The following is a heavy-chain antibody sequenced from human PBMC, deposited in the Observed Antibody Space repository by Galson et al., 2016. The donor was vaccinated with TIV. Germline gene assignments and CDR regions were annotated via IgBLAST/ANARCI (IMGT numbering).Heavy chain of an antibody. CDR2: ITSKTYGAPT. J-gene: IGHJ3*02. Sequence: SLRLSCAASGFTFGHYAVNWFRQAPGKGLEWVGFITSKTYGAPTDYAASGKGRFTISSDDSRNIAYMQMNSLKTEDTAVYYCTRTAMGSTRNAFDIWGQGTVVTVSS. V-gene: IGHV3-49*03. CDR1: GFTFGHYA. D-gene: IGHD2-21*02. CDR3: TRTAMGSTRNAFDI.